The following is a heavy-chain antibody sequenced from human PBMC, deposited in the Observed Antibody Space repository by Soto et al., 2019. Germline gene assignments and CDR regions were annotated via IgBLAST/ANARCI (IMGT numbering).Heavy chain of an antibody. CDR1: GGSFSGVY. CDR2: INLSGSP. CDR3: ARDTGRYDRMGY. V-gene: IGHV4-34*01. D-gene: IGHD1-1*01. Sequence: KPSETLSLTCAVYGGSFSGVYWNWIRQPPGKGLEWIGEINLSGSPNYNPSLKSRVTISVDTSKTQVFLNLSSVTAADAAVYYCARDTGRYDRMGYWGQGTLVTVSS. J-gene: IGHJ4*02.